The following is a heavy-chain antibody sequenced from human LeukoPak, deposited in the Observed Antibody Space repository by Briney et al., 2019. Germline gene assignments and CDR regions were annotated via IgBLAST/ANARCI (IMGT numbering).Heavy chain of an antibody. CDR3: AICHRTPDYFDY. CDR2: ISAYNGNT. J-gene: IGHJ4*02. CDR1: GYTFTGYF. V-gene: IGHV1-18*04. Sequence: ASVKVSCKASGYTFTGYFMHWVRQAPGQGLEWMGWISAYNGNTNYAQKLQGRVTMTTDTSTSTAYMELRSLRSDDTAVYYCAICHRTPDYFDYWGKGTLVTVS. D-gene: IGHD2-2*01.